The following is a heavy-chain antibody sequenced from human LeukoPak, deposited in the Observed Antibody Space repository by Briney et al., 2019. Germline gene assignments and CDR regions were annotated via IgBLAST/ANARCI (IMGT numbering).Heavy chain of an antibody. CDR3: ATGRYSSSPLDY. CDR2: IRTSTNSI. D-gene: IGHD6-6*01. Sequence: GGSLRLSCAASGFTFSSYSMNWVRQAPGPGLEWISSIRTSTNSIYYADSVKGQFTTSRDNAKNSPYLQMNSLRAEDTAVYYCATGRYSSSPLDYWGQGTLVTVSS. J-gene: IGHJ4*02. CDR1: GFTFSSYS. V-gene: IGHV3-21*01.